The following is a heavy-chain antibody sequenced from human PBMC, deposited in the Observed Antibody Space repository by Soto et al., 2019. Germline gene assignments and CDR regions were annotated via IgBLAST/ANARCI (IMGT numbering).Heavy chain of an antibody. J-gene: IGHJ6*02. CDR3: AAPVLLWFGEDKPWVYGMDV. D-gene: IGHD3-10*01. CDR1: GYTFTGYY. CDR2: INPNSGGT. Sequence: ASVEVSCKASGYTFTGYYMHWVRQAPGQGLEWMGWINPNSGGTNYAQKFQGRVTMTRDTSISTAYMELSRLRSDDTAVYYCAAPVLLWFGEDKPWVYGMDVWGQGTTVTVSS. V-gene: IGHV1-2*02.